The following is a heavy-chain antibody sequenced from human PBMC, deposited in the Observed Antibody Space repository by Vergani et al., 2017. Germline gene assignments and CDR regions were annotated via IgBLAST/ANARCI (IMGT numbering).Heavy chain of an antibody. CDR2: IIPFFGTA. V-gene: IGHV1-69*12. Sequence: QVQLVQSGAEVKKPGSSVKVSCKASVGTFSSYAISWVRQAPGQGLEWMGGIIPFFGTANYAQKFQGRVTITADESTSTAYMELSSLRSEDTAVYYCARTNKTLYQLLHGYYYGMDVWGQXP. D-gene: IGHD2-2*01. CDR1: VGTFSSYA. J-gene: IGHJ6*02. CDR3: ARTNKTLYQLLHGYYYGMDV.